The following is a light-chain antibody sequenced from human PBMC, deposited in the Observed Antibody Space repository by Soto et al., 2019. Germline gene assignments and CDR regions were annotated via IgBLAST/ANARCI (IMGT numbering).Light chain of an antibody. J-gene: IGKJ5*01. Sequence: DIQMTQSPSSLSASVGDRVTITCRASQGITNSLAWFQQKPGKAPKSLLYAASSLQSGVPSKFICGGSGTDFTLTISSLQPEDSATYYCKQYNDYPIALGQWTRLEI. CDR3: KQYNDYPIA. CDR2: AAS. V-gene: IGKV1-16*02. CDR1: QGITNS.